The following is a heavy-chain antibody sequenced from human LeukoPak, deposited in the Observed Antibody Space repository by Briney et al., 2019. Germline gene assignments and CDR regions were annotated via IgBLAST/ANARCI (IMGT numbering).Heavy chain of an antibody. CDR2: IIPIFRTA. CDR1: GGTFSSHV. V-gene: IGHV1-69*06. CDR3: ARDRHYYGSGSYLLGTDSSYYYYMDV. D-gene: IGHD3-10*01. Sequence: ASVKVSCKASGGTFSSHVFSWVRPAPGQGLEWMGGIIPIFRTANYAQKFQGRLTITADKSTSTAYMELSSLRSDDTAVYYCARDRHYYGSGSYLLGTDSSYYYYMDVWGKGTTVTISS. J-gene: IGHJ6*03.